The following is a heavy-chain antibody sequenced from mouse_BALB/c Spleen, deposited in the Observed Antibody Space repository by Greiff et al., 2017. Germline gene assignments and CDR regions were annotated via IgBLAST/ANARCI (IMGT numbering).Heavy chain of an antibody. V-gene: IGHV1S135*01. CDR1: GYSFTSYY. J-gene: IGHJ2*01. D-gene: IGHD1-1*01. CDR3: ARDYYGSSGY. Sequence: VQLQQPGPELMKPGASVKISCKASGYSFTSYYMHWVKQSHGKSLEWIGYIDPFNGGTSYNQKFKGKATLTVDKSSSTAYMHLSSLTSEDSAVYYCARDYYGSSGYWGQGTTLTVSS. CDR2: IDPFNGGT.